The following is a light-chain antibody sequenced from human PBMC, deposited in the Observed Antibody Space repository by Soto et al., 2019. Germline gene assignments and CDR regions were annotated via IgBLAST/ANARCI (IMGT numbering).Light chain of an antibody. V-gene: IGKV2-30*01. CDR1: HCIVYSVGNTY. CDR2: KVS. CDR3: MKGTHWPWT. J-gene: IGKJ1*01. Sequence: DVVMTQSPLSLPVTLGQPASISCRSSHCIVYSVGNTYLNWFQLRPGRCTRSIIYKVSNRDSGVPDRFSGSGAGNAFTLKSSREEDEEDGVYFCMKGTHWPWTFGQVTKDEIK.